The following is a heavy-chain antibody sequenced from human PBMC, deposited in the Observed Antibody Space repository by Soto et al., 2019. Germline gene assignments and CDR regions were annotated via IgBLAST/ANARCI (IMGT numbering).Heavy chain of an antibody. CDR3: ARDRYCSSTSCYGGAFDI. CDR1: GGTFSSYA. CDR2: IIPIFGTA. D-gene: IGHD2-2*01. J-gene: IGHJ3*02. Sequence: SVKVSCKASGGTFSSYAISWVRQAPGQGLEWMGGIIPIFGTANYAQKFQGRVTITADESTSTAYMELSSLRSEDTAVYYCARDRYCSSTSCYGGAFDIWGQGTMVTVSS. V-gene: IGHV1-69*13.